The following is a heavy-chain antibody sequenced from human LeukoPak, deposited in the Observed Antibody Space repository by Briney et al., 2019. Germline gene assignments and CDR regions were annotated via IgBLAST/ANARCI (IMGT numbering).Heavy chain of an antibody. V-gene: IGHV1-2*06. D-gene: IGHD5-18*01. CDR3: ARASGYSYADY. Sequence: ASVKLSCKASGYALAGYFIHWVRQAPGKGREWMGQINPHSVGTDYAQKFQGRVTMTRDTSITAAYMELIRLRSDDTAVYYCARASGYSYADYWGQGTLVTVSS. CDR2: INPHSVGT. J-gene: IGHJ4*02. CDR1: GYALAGYF.